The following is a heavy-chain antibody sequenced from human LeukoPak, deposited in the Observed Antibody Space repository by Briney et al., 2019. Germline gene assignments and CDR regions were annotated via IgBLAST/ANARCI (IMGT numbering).Heavy chain of an antibody. D-gene: IGHD3-9*01. J-gene: IGHJ5*02. Sequence: SETLSLTCTVSGYSISSGYYWGWIRQPPGKGLEWIGSIYHSGSTYYNPSLKSQVTISVDTSKNQFSLKLSSVTAADTAVYYCARDFSPLAAYYDILTGYFNWFDPWGQGTLVTVSS. CDR2: IYHSGST. CDR1: GYSISSGYY. V-gene: IGHV4-38-2*02. CDR3: ARDFSPLAAYYDILTGYFNWFDP.